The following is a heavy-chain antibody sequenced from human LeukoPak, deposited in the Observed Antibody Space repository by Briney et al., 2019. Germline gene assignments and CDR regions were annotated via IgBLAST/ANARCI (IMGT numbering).Heavy chain of an antibody. CDR2: INPNSGGT. D-gene: IGHD6-13*01. CDR3: ARDSAIGGIAAADYYYYYMDV. J-gene: IGHJ6*03. Sequence: ASVKVSCKASGYTFTGYYMHWVRQAPGQGLEWMGWINPNSGGTNYAQKFQGRVTMTRDTSISTAYMELSRLRSDDTAVYYCARDSAIGGIAAADYYYYYMDVWGKGTTVTVSS. CDR1: GYTFTGYY. V-gene: IGHV1-2*02.